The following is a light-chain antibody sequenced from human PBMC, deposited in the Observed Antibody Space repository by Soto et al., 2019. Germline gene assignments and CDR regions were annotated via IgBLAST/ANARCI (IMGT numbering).Light chain of an antibody. Sequence: DIQLTQSPSFLSASVGDRVTITCRASQGISSYLAWYQQKPGKAPKLLIYAASTLQSGVPSRFRGSGSGTEFTLTISSLQPEDFATSYCQQFNSYPLTFGGGTKADIK. CDR2: AAS. CDR1: QGISSY. V-gene: IGKV1-9*01. CDR3: QQFNSYPLT. J-gene: IGKJ4*01.